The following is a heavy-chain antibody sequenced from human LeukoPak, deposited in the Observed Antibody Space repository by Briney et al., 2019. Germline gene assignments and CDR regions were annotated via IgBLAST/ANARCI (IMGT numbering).Heavy chain of an antibody. CDR3: AKEKINPPPVSGMAV. Sequence: PSETLSLTCAVYGGSFSGYYWSWIRQPPGKGLEWIGEINHSGSTNYNPSLKSRVTISVDTSKNQFSLKLSSVTAADTAVYYCAKEKINPPPVSGMAVWGQGTTVTVS. CDR2: INHSGST. D-gene: IGHD2-8*01. CDR1: GGSFSGYY. V-gene: IGHV4-34*01. J-gene: IGHJ6*02.